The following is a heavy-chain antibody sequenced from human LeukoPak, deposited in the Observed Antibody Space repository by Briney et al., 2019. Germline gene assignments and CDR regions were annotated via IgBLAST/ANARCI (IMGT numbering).Heavy chain of an antibody. CDR2: IYYSGST. CDR3: ARARYVPGFGVGIFDY. CDR1: GGSISSYY. Sequence: PSETLSLTCTVSGGSISSYYWSWIRQPPGKGLGWIGYIYYSGSTNYNPSLKSRVTISVDTSKNQFSLKLSSVTAADTAVYYCARARYVPGFGVGIFDYWGRGTLVTVSS. V-gene: IGHV4-59*01. D-gene: IGHD3-3*01. J-gene: IGHJ4*02.